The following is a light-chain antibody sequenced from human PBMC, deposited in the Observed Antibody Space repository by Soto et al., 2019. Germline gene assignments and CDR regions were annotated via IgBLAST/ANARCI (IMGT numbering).Light chain of an antibody. V-gene: IGLV2-8*01. CDR2: EVS. CDR3: SSYAGSSYV. CDR1: SSDVGGYNY. Sequence: QSALTQPPSASGSPGQSVTISCTGTSSDVGGYNYVSWYQQHLGKAPKLMIYEVSKRPSGVPDRFSGSKSGNTASLTVSGLQAEDEADYYCSSYAGSSYVFGTGTKLTVL. J-gene: IGLJ1*01.